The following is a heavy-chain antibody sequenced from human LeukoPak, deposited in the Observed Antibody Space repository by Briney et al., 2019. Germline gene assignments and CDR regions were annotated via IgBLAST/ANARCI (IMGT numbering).Heavy chain of an antibody. CDR1: GFTFSSYA. Sequence: QPGRSLRLSCAASGFTFSSYAMHWVRQAPGKGLEWVAVISYDGSNKYYADSVKGRFTISRDNSKNTLYLQMNSLRAEDTAVYYCAKPYSSSSGWGQGTLVTVSS. V-gene: IGHV3-30*04. CDR3: AKPYSSSSG. CDR2: ISYDGSNK. D-gene: IGHD6-6*01. J-gene: IGHJ4*02.